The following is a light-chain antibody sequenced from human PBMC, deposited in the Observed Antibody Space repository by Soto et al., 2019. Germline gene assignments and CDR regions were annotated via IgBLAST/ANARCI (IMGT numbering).Light chain of an antibody. V-gene: IGKV3-20*01. CDR2: GAS. Sequence: EIVLTQSPGTLSLSPGERATLSCRASQSVSNNYLAWYQQKPGQAPRLLTYGASNRATGIPDRFSGSGSGTDFTLTISRLEPEDFAVYYCQQYGSSGTLGQGTKVDTK. CDR3: QQYGSSGT. CDR1: QSVSNNY. J-gene: IGKJ1*01.